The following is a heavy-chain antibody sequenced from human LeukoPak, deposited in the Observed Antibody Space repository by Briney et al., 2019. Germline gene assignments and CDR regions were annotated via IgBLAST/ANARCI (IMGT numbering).Heavy chain of an antibody. V-gene: IGHV3-30*18. CDR3: AKGKDXYDXWXXXXDD. CDR2: MSYVGGTK. Sequence: PGGSLRLSCAASGFAFSAYGMHWVRQAPGKGLEWVAVMSYVGGTKFYADSVRGRFTISRDNSKNTLYLQMNNLRVEDTAVYYCAKGKDXYDXWXXXXDDWGQGTXVTVSS. CDR1: GFAFSAYG. D-gene: IGHD3-16*01. J-gene: IGHJ4*02.